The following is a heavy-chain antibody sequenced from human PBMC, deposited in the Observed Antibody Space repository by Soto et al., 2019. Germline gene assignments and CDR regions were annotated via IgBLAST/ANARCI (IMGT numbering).Heavy chain of an antibody. CDR1: GGSISSGGYY. Sequence: QVQLQESGPGLVKPSQTLSLTCTVSGGSISSGGYYWSWIRQHPGKGLEWIGYIYYSGSTYYNPSLRRRVTIAGDTAKTHCSRKLSSVTAADRAVYYCAGLYSGSPGGTLRYWGQGTLVTVSS. V-gene: IGHV4-31*03. J-gene: IGHJ4*02. CDR2: IYYSGST. CDR3: AGLYSGSPGGTLRY. D-gene: IGHD1-26*01.